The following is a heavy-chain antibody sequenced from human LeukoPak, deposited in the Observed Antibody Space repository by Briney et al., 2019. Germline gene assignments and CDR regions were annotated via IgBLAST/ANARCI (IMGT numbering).Heavy chain of an antibody. J-gene: IGHJ4*02. D-gene: IGHD3-22*01. CDR2: ISSSSSYI. CDR1: GFTFSSYS. V-gene: IGHV3-21*01. CDR3: ARVRFDYYDSSGYYSDY. Sequence: GGSLRLSCAASGFTFSSYSMNWVRQAPGKGLEWVASISSSSSYIYYADSVKGRFTISRDNAKNSLYLQMNSLRAEDTAVYYCARVRFDYYDSSGYYSDYWGQGTLVTVSS.